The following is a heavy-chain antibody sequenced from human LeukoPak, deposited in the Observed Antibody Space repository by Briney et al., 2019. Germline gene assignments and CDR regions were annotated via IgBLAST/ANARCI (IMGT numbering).Heavy chain of an antibody. CDR2: ISGSGGST. D-gene: IGHD3-10*01. Sequence: GGSLRLSCAASGFTFSSYAMSWVRQAPGKGLEWVSAISGSGGSTYYADSVKGRFTNSRDNSKNTLYLQMNSLRVEDTAVYYCAKAASMVRGAPLIDYWGQGTLVTVSS. CDR1: GFTFSSYA. V-gene: IGHV3-23*01. J-gene: IGHJ4*02. CDR3: AKAASMVRGAPLIDY.